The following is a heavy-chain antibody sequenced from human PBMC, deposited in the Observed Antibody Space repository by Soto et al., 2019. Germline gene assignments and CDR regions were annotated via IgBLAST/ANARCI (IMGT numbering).Heavy chain of an antibody. CDR2: FDPDDGET. CDR3: ATDLTIAAEYFQH. D-gene: IGHD2-15*01. CDR1: GYTLTELS. Sequence: ASVKVSCKVSGYTLTELSMHWVRQAPGKGLEWMGGFDPDDGETIYAQKFQGRVTMTEDTSTDTAYMELSSLRSENTAVYYCATDLTIAAEYFQHWGQGTLVTVSS. V-gene: IGHV1-24*01. J-gene: IGHJ1*01.